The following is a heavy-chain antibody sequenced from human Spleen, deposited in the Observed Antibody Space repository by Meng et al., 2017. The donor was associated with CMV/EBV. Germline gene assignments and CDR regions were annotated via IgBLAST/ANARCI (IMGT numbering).Heavy chain of an antibody. V-gene: IGHV3-30*14. CDR2: TSHDATKT. CDR1: GFTFRAYA. CDR3: ARAPSLSSGMDV. J-gene: IGHJ6*02. D-gene: IGHD1-26*01. Sequence: GESLKISCAASGFTFRAYAMHWVRQAPGKGLQWVAVTSHDATKTYFADSVRGRFTVSRDNSKNTFYLQMNSLRAEDTAMYYCARAPSLSSGMDVWGQGTTVTVSS.